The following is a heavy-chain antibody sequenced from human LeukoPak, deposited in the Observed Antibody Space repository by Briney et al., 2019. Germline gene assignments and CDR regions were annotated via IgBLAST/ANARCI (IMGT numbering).Heavy chain of an antibody. J-gene: IGHJ4*02. CDR3: AKFFGSGWYFSFDY. V-gene: IGHV3-23*01. Sequence: GGSLRLSCAASGFTFSNYAMSWVRQAPGKGLEWVSAISGSGGSTYYADSVEGRFTTFRDHSKNTLYLQMNSLRAEDTAIYYCAKFFGSGWYFSFDYWSQGTLVTVSS. D-gene: IGHD6-19*01. CDR2: ISGSGGST. CDR1: GFTFSNYA.